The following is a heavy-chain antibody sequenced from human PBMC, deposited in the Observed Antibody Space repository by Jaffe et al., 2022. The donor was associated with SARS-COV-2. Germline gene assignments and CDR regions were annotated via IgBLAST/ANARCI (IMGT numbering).Heavy chain of an antibody. CDR2: IKNKANSFIT. CDR1: GYTFGDNF. Sequence: EVQLVQSGGGLVRPGGSLRLSCVASGYTFGDNFIDWIRQAPGKGLEWVGRIKNKANSFITEYAASVRGRFTISRDDARNSAYLQVSSLKTDDTAVYYCARTFLGAADYWGQGALVAVSS. D-gene: IGHD1-26*01. J-gene: IGHJ4*02. CDR3: ARTFLGAADY. V-gene: IGHV3-72*01.